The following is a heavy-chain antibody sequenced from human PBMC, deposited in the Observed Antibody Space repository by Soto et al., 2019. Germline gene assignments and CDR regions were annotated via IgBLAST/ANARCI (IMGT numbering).Heavy chain of an antibody. J-gene: IGHJ4*02. Sequence: GGSLRLSCAASGFTFSSYWMHWVRQAPGKGLVWVSRINSDGSSTSYADSVKGRFTISRDNSKNTLYLQMNSLRAEDTAVYYCAKYSGPFREYSGYDTFDYWGQGTLVTVSS. CDR1: GFTFSSYW. CDR2: INSDGSST. V-gene: IGHV3-74*01. D-gene: IGHD5-12*01. CDR3: AKYSGPFREYSGYDTFDY.